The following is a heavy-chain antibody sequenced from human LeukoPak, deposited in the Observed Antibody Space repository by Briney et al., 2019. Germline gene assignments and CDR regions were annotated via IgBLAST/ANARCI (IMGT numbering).Heavy chain of an antibody. Sequence: ASVKVSCKTSGYTFPNYDIYWVRQAPGQGLECMGWISGYTGDTKYAQILQGRFTVTTDTSTSTAYMELGSLTYDDTAVYYCARAGYCGDGGCRGGSAFDVWGQGTMVTVSS. D-gene: IGHD2-15*01. J-gene: IGHJ3*01. CDR1: GYTFPNYD. CDR2: ISGYTGDT. CDR3: ARAGYCGDGGCRGGSAFDV. V-gene: IGHV1-18*01.